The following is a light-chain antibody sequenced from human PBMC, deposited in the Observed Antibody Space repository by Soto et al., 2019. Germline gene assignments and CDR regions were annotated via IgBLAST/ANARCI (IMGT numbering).Light chain of an antibody. CDR2: GAS. CDR3: QQYGSSPLYT. CDR1: QSVSTY. J-gene: IGKJ2*01. Sequence: ETVLTQSPATLSLSPGESATLSCRASQSVSTYLAWYQQKPGQAPRLLIYGASSRATGIPDRFSGSGSGTDFTLTISRLEPEDFAVYYCQQYGSSPLYTFGQGTKLEIK. V-gene: IGKV3-20*01.